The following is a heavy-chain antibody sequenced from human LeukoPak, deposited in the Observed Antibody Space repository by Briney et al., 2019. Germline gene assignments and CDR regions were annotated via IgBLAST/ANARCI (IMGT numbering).Heavy chain of an antibody. D-gene: IGHD1-1*01. CDR2: ISSSGNAI. V-gene: IGHV3-48*02. J-gene: IGHJ4*02. CDR3: ARDPGLERRESFDY. Sequence: PGGSLRLSCAASRFTFSSYSMNWVRQAPGKRLEWVSYISSSGNAIYYADSVKGRFTISRDNAKNSLYLQMNSLRDEDTAVYYCARDPGLERRESFDYWGQGTLVTVSS. CDR1: RFTFSSYS.